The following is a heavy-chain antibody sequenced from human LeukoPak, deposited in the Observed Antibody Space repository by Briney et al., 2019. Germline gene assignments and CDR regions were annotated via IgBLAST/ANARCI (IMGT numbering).Heavy chain of an antibody. J-gene: IGHJ4*02. CDR2: INHSGST. V-gene: IGHV4-34*01. CDR1: GGSFSGYY. D-gene: IGHD1-26*01. CDR3: ALAGGELAGMTDY. Sequence: SETLSLTCAVYGGSFSGYYWSWIRQPPGKGLEWIGEINHSGSTNYNPSLKSRVTISVDTSKNQFSLKLSSVTAADTAVYYCALAGGELAGMTDYWGQGTLVTVSS.